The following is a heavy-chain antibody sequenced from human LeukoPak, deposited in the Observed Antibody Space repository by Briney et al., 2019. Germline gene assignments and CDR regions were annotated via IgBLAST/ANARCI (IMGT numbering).Heavy chain of an antibody. V-gene: IGHV1-18*04. D-gene: IGHD1-26*01. J-gene: IGHJ4*02. Sequence: ASVKVSCKASGYTFTSYGNRWVRQAPGEGLEWMGWISAFNGNTNYAQKLQGRVTMTTDTSTSTAYKELRSLRSDDAAVYYCARDSAWDLRFDYWGQGTLVTVSS. CDR3: ARDSAWDLRFDY. CDR2: ISAFNGNT. CDR1: GYTFTSYG.